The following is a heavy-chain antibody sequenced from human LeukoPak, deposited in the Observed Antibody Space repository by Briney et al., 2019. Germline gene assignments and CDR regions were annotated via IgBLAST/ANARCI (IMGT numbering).Heavy chain of an antibody. D-gene: IGHD5-24*01. V-gene: IGHV3-48*03. CDR2: ISSSGSTI. J-gene: IGHJ4*02. CDR3: ARNFRDGYNNSFDY. CDR1: GFTFSSYE. Sequence: PGGSLRLSCAASGFTFSSYEMNWVRQAPGEGLEWVSYISSSGSTIYYADSVKGRFTISRDNAKNSLYLQMNSLRAEDTAVYYCARNFRDGYNNSFDYWGQGTLVTVSS.